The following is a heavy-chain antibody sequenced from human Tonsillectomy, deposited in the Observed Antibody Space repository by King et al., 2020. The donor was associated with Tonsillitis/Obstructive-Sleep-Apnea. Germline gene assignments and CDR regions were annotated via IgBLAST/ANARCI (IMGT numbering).Heavy chain of an antibody. J-gene: IGHJ4*02. Sequence: VQLVESGGGVVQPGRSLRLSCAASGFTFNNYAMHWVRQAPGKGLGVAFISYDGSNTYYADSVKGRFTISRDNSKNTLYLQMNSLRAEDTAVFYCARDHYDFWSGPGDYFDYWGQGTLVTVSS. V-gene: IGHV3-30*01. CDR3: ARDHYDFWSGPGDYFDY. CDR1: GFTFNNYA. CDR2: ISYDGSNT. D-gene: IGHD3-3*01.